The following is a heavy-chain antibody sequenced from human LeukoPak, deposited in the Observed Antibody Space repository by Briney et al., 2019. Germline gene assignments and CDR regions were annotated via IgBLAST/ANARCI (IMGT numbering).Heavy chain of an antibody. J-gene: IGHJ4*02. CDR3: ARSSSGYSYPTPIDY. CDR1: GGSFSGYY. V-gene: IGHV4-34*01. Sequence: PSETLSLTCAVYGGSFSGYYWSWIRQPPGKGLEWIGEINHSGSTNYNPSLKSRVTISVDTSKNQSSLKLSSVTAEDTAVYYCARSSSGYSYPTPIDYWGQGTLVTVSS. CDR2: INHSGST. D-gene: IGHD3-22*01.